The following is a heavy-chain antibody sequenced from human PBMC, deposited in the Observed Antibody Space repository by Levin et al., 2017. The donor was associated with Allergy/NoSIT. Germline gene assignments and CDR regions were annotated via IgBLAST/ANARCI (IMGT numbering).Heavy chain of an antibody. Sequence: AGGSLRLSCAASGFTFSNYAMNWVRQAPGKGLEWVSKISGSGGSTYYADSVKGRFTISRDNSKDTLFLQMNSLRAEDTAVYHCARDPPGSGPDFDYWGQGTLVTVSS. D-gene: IGHD1-1*01. CDR1: GFTFSNYA. CDR3: ARDPPGSGPDFDY. J-gene: IGHJ4*02. CDR2: ISGSGGST. V-gene: IGHV3-23*01.